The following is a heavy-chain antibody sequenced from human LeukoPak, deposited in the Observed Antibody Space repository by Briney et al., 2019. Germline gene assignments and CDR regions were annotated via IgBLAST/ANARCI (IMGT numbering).Heavy chain of an antibody. V-gene: IGHV1-58*01. D-gene: IGHD3-3*01. CDR3: AADPLSLVTIFGVVIRDYYYGMDV. CDR1: GFTFTSSA. CDR2: IVVGSGNT. Sequence: GTSVKVSCKASGFTFTSSAVQWVRQARGQRLEWKGWIVVGSGNTNYAQKFQERVTITRDMSTSTAYMELSSLRSEDTAVYYCAADPLSLVTIFGVVIRDYYYGMDVWGQGTTVTVSS. J-gene: IGHJ6*02.